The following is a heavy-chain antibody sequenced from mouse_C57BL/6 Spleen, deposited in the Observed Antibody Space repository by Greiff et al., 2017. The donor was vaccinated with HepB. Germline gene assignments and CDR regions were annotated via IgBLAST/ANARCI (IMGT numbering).Heavy chain of an antibody. J-gene: IGHJ1*03. CDR1: GYSFTGYY. CDR3: ASSYYSNYDWYFDV. D-gene: IGHD2-5*01. CDR2: IYPYNGVS. V-gene: IGHV1-31*01. Sequence: VQLQQSGPELVKPGASVKISCKASGYSFTGYYIHWVKQSHGNILDWIGYIYPYNGVSSYNQKFKGKATLTVDKSSSTAYMELRSLTSEDSAVYYCASSYYSNYDWYFDVWGTGTTVTVSS.